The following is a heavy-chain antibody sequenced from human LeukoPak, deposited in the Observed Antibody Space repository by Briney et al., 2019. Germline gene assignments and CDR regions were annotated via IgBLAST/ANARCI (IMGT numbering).Heavy chain of an antibody. CDR3: AKGGGYEVLYDY. CDR1: GFTFSSYG. D-gene: IGHD5-12*01. CDR2: ISGSADNT. Sequence: GGSLRLSCAASGFTFSSYGMSWVRQAPGKGLEWVSSISGSADNTYYADFVEGRFTISRDNSKNTLYLQINSLRAEDTAVYYCAKGGGYEVLYDYWGQGTLVTVSS. J-gene: IGHJ4*02. V-gene: IGHV3-23*01.